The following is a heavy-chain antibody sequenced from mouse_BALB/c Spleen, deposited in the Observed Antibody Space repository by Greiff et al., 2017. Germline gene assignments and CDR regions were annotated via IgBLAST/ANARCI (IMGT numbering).Heavy chain of an antibody. J-gene: IGHJ3*01. V-gene: IGHV1-54*01. CDR2: INPGSGGT. CDR1: GYAFTNYL. D-gene: IGHD1-1*02. CDR3: ARYGLGSSY. Sequence: QVQLQQSGAELVRPGTSVKVSCKASGYAFTNYLIEWVKQRPGQGLEWIGVINPGSGGTNYNEKFKGKATLTADKSSSTAYMQLSSLTSDDSAVYFSARYGLGSSYWGQGTLVTVSA.